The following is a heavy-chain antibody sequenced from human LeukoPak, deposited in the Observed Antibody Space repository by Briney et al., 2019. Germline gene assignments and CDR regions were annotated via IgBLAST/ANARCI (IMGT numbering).Heavy chain of an antibody. CDR3: ARIRDGYNYDY. D-gene: IGHD5-24*01. Sequence: SETLSLTCTVSGGSISSSSYYWSWIRQPAGKGLEWIGRIYTSGSTNYNPSLKSRVTMSVDTSKNQFSLKLSSVTAADTAVYYCARIRDGYNYDYWGQGTLVTVSS. CDR1: GGSISSSSYY. V-gene: IGHV4-61*02. J-gene: IGHJ4*02. CDR2: IYTSGST.